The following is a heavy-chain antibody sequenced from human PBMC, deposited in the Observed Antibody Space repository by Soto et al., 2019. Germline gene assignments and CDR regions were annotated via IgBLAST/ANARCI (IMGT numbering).Heavy chain of an antibody. CDR2: LYSAGNA. V-gene: IGHV3-53*01. D-gene: IGHD6-19*01. Sequence: GGSLRLSCAASGFTVSDSYMTWVRQAPGKGLEWVSVLYSAGNAYYADSVQGRFTISRDDSENTLYLQMNRLRAEDTAVYYCARDKGGGWYYFDSWGQGTLVTVSS. J-gene: IGHJ4*02. CDR3: ARDKGGGWYYFDS. CDR1: GFTVSDSY.